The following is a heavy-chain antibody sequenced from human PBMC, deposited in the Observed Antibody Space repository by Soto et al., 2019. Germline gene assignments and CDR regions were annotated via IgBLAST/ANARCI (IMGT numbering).Heavy chain of an antibody. D-gene: IGHD5-12*01. CDR1: GGTFSSYT. CDR2: IIPILGIA. J-gene: IGHJ4*02. V-gene: IGHV1-69*02. Sequence: QDQLVQSGAEVKKPGSSVKVSCKASGGTFSSYTISWVRQAPGQGLEWMGRIIPILGIANYAQKFQGRVTITADKSTSTAYMELSSLRSEDTAVDYCARVGEMATIMTFDYWGQGTLVTVSS. CDR3: ARVGEMATIMTFDY.